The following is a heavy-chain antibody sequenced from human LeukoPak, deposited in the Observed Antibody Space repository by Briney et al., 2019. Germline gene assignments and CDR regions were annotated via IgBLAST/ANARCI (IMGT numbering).Heavy chain of an antibody. D-gene: IGHD3-22*01. CDR1: GGSISSYY. CDR2: IYHSGST. V-gene: IGHV4-59*12. CDR3: ARLVGAMIVVDRNAFDI. Sequence: SETLSLTCTVSGGSISSYYWSWIRQPPGKGLEWIGKIYHSGSTNYNPSLKSRVTISVDTSKNQFSLKLSSVTAADTAVYYCARLVGAMIVVDRNAFDIWGQGTMVTVSS. J-gene: IGHJ3*02.